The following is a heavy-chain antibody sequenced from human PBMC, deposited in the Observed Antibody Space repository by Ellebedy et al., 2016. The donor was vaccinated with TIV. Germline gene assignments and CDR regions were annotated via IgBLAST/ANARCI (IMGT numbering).Heavy chain of an antibody. CDR3: ARRDTSGWAWYFDY. V-gene: IGHV4-59*08. D-gene: IGHD6-25*01. CDR2: IYYSGFT. Sequence: WVRQPPGKGLEWIGYIYYSGFTKYNPALKSRVTMSLDTSKKQFSLKLSSVTAADTAVYYCARRDTSGWAWYFDYWGQGTLVTV. J-gene: IGHJ4*02.